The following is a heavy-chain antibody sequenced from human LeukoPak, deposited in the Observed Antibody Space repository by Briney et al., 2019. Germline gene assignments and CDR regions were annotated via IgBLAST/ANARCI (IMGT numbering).Heavy chain of an antibody. D-gene: IGHD2-8*01. J-gene: IGHJ6*03. CDR2: ISAYNGNT. Sequence: ASVKVSCKASGYTFTSYGISWVRQAPGQGLEWMGWISAYNGNTNYAQKLQGRVTMTTDTSTSTAYMELRSLRSDDTAVYYCARANDISYYYYMDVWGKGTTVTVSS. CDR3: ARANDISYYYYMDV. CDR1: GYTFTSYG. V-gene: IGHV1-18*01.